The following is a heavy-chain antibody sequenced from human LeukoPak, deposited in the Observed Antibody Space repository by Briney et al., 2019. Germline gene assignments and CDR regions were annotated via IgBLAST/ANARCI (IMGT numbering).Heavy chain of an antibody. V-gene: IGHV1-2*06. Sequence: ASVTVSCTASGYTFTGYYMHWVRQAPGQGLEWMGRINPNSGGTNYAQKFQGRVTMTRDTSISTAYMELSRLRSDDTAVYYCARDQGDSSSWSPEGYYYYGMDVWGQGTTVTVSS. D-gene: IGHD6-13*01. J-gene: IGHJ6*02. CDR3: ARDQGDSSSWSPEGYYYYGMDV. CDR1: GYTFTGYY. CDR2: INPNSGGT.